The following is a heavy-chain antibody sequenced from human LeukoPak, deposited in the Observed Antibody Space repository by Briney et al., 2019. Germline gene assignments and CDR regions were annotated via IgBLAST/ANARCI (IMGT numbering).Heavy chain of an antibody. J-gene: IGHJ4*02. CDR3: ARSETGEIDY. Sequence: GGSLRLSCAASGFTFSTYWMHWVRQAPGKGLEWVAVIWYGGSNKYYADSVKGRFTISRDNSKNTLYLQMNSLGAEDTAVYYCARSETGEIDYWGQGTLVTVSS. CDR2: IWYGGSNK. V-gene: IGHV3-33*08. D-gene: IGHD7-27*01. CDR1: GFTFSTYW.